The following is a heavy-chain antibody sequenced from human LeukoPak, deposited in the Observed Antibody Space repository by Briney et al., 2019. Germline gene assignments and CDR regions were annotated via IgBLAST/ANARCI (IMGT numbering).Heavy chain of an antibody. Sequence: PSETLSLTCTVSGGSISSYYWSWIRQPPEKGLEWIGYIYYSGSTNYNPSLKSRVTISVDTSKNQFSLKLSSVTAADTAVYYCARDGAVAGKGFHYWGQGTLVTVSS. CDR3: ARDGAVAGKGFHY. CDR2: IYYSGST. J-gene: IGHJ4*02. V-gene: IGHV4-59*01. CDR1: GGSISSYY. D-gene: IGHD6-19*01.